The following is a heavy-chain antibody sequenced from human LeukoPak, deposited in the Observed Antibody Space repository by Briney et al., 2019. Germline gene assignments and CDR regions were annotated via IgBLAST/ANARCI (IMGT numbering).Heavy chain of an antibody. CDR1: GGSISSYY. CDR3: AREGYRYGYYFDY. J-gene: IGHJ4*02. V-gene: IGHV4-4*07. D-gene: IGHD5-18*01. Sequence: SETLSLTCTVSGGSISSYYWSWIRQPAGKGLEWIGRIYTSGSTNYNPSLQSRVTMSVATSKNQFSLKLRSVPAADTAVYYCAREGYRYGYYFDYWGQGTLVTVSS. CDR2: IYTSGST.